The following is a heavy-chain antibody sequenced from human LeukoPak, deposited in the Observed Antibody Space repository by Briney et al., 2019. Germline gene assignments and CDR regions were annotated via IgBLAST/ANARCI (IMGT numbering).Heavy chain of an antibody. Sequence: GGSLRLSCAASGFTFSSYGMHWVRQAPGKGLEWVAVIWYDGSNKYYADSVKGRFTISRDNSKNTLYLQMNSLRAEDTAVYYCARGGSMVRGVITLPYFDYWGQGTLVTVSS. D-gene: IGHD3-10*01. V-gene: IGHV3-33*01. J-gene: IGHJ4*02. CDR2: IWYDGSNK. CDR1: GFTFSSYG. CDR3: ARGGSMVRGVITLPYFDY.